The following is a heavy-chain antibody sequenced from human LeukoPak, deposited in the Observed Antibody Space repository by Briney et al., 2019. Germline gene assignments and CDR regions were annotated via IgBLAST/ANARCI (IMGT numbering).Heavy chain of an antibody. Sequence: ASVKVSCKASGYTFASYDISWVRQAPGQGLECMGWISAYNGNTNYAQKFQGRVTMTTVTSTSTAYMELRSLRSDDTAVYYCARAPLLYYYDSSGYLYFDYWGQGTLVTVSS. V-gene: IGHV1-18*01. J-gene: IGHJ4*02. CDR2: ISAYNGNT. D-gene: IGHD3-22*01. CDR1: GYTFASYD. CDR3: ARAPLLYYYDSSGYLYFDY.